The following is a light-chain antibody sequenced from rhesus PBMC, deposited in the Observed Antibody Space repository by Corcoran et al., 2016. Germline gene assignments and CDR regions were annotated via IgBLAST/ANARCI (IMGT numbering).Light chain of an antibody. CDR2: KAS. CDR1: ENVNNY. CDR3: QNSYGTPFT. V-gene: IGKV1-74*01. J-gene: IGKJ3*01. Sequence: DIQMTQSPSSLSASVGDRVTITCRASENVNNYLHWYQQKPWKAPELLIYKASTLQSGVPSRFSGSGSGTDFTLTISSLQPEDFATYYCQNSYGTPFTFGPGTKLAIK.